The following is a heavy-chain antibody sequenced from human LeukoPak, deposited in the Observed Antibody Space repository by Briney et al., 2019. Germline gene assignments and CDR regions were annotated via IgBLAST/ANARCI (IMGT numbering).Heavy chain of an antibody. CDR3: ARDLDGPENY. J-gene: IGHJ4*02. CDR2: IFSGGGT. V-gene: IGHV3-53*01. Sequence: GGSLRLSCAVSGVTASSTDMSWVRQAPGKGLEWVSVIFSGGGTYYTGSVKGRFTISRDNSKNTLYLQMNSLRAEATAVYYCARDLDGPENYWGQGTLVTVSS. D-gene: IGHD3-3*01. CDR1: GVTASSTD.